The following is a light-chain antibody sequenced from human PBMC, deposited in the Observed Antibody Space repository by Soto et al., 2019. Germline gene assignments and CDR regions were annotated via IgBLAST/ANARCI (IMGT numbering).Light chain of an antibody. CDR3: QHYNSYSEA. J-gene: IGKJ1*01. CDR2: DAS. CDR1: QSISGY. V-gene: IGKV1-39*01. Sequence: DIQMTQSPSSLSASVGDRATITCRASQSISGYLNWYQQKPGKAPKLLIYDASTLQSGVPSRLSGSGSGTDFTLTISSLQPDDFATYYCQHYNSYSEAFGQGTKVDIK.